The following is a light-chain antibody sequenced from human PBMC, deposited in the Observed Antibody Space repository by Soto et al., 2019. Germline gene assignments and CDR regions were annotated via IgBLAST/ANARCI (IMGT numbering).Light chain of an antibody. CDR3: QLYNNWPLLYT. CDR2: GAS. CDR1: QSISNN. Sequence: ELVLTQSPATLSVSPGEGATLSCRASQSISNNLVWYQQKPGQAPRLLIYGASTRASGIPARFRGSGSGTEFTLTISSLQSEDFAVYYCQLYNNWPLLYTFGQGTRLEIK. V-gene: IGKV3-15*01. J-gene: IGKJ2*01.